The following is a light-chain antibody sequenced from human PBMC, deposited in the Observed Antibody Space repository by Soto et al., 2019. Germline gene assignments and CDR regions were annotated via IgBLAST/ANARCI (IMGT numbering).Light chain of an antibody. Sequence: DIQMTQSPSTLPASVGDRVTITCRASQSISSWLAWYQQKPGKAPKLLMYVASTLKSGVPSRFSGSGSGTEFTLTISSLQPDDFASYYCQQYHSYPYTFGQGTKVDIK. CDR1: QSISSW. V-gene: IGKV1-5*03. CDR2: VAS. J-gene: IGKJ2*01. CDR3: QQYHSYPYT.